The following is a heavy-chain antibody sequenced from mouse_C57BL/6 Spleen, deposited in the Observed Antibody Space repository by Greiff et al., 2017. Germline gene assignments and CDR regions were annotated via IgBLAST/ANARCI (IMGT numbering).Heavy chain of an antibody. J-gene: IGHJ1*03. D-gene: IGHD2-4*01. CDR3: ARRHYDYDHWYFDV. Sequence: QVQLKQSGPELVKPGASVKISCKASGYSFTSYYIHWVKQRPGQGLEWIGWIYPGSGNTKYNEKCKGKATLTADTSSSTAYMQLSSLTSEDSAVYYCARRHYDYDHWYFDVWGTGTTVTVSS. CDR2: IYPGSGNT. CDR1: GYSFTSYY. V-gene: IGHV1-66*01.